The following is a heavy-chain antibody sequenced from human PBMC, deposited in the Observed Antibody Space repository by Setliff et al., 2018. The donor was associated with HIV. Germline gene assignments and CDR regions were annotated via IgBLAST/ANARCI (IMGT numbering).Heavy chain of an antibody. CDR3: ASGREAVAGALHFDY. V-gene: IGHV4-4*08. D-gene: IGHD6-19*01. CDR1: GGSISSYF. CDR2: IYTNGST. Sequence: PSETLSLTCAVSGGSISSYFWSWVRQSPGKGLEWIGYIYTNGSTNYNPSLKSRVTISVDTSKNQFSLKLNSVTAADTAVYYCASGREAVAGALHFDYWGQGPLVTVSS. J-gene: IGHJ4*02.